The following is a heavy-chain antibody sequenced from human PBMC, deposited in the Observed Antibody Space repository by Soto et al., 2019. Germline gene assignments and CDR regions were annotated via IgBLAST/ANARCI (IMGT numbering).Heavy chain of an antibody. CDR3: ARVSYFRGFDWLFAFDS. D-gene: IGHD3-9*01. CDR1: GGSIRSYY. J-gene: IGHJ4*02. V-gene: IGHV4-59*01. Sequence: SETLSLTCTVSGGSIRSYYWSWIRQPPGKGLEWIGYIYYSGSTNYNPSLKSRVTMSVDASKNQFSLELRSVSADDTAVYFCARVSYFRGFDWLFAFDSWGQGALVTVSS. CDR2: IYYSGST.